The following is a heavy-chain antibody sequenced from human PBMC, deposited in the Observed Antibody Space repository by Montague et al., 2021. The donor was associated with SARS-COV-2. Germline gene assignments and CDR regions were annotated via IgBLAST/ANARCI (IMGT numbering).Heavy chain of an antibody. CDR1: GGSISSSSYY. D-gene: IGHD2-15*01. J-gene: IGHJ6*03. V-gene: IGHV4-39*01. CDR2: IYYSGST. CDR3: ARGQEGVNMVVVVLGFYYYLDV. Sequence: SETLSLTCTVSGGSISSSSYYWGWIRQPPGKGLEWIGSIYYSGSTYYNPSLKSRVTISVDASKNQFSLKLTSVTAADTAVYYCARGQEGVNMVVVVLGFYYYLDVWGKGTTVTVSS.